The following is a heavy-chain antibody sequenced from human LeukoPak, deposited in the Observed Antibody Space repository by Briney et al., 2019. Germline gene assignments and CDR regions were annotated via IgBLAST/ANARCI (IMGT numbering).Heavy chain of an antibody. CDR3: ARDGGRVVPAANVDY. CDR2: INPSGGST. J-gene: IGHJ4*02. CDR1: GYTFTGYY. D-gene: IGHD2-2*01. V-gene: IGHV1-46*01. Sequence: ASVKVSCKASGYTFTGYYMHWVRQAPGQGLEWMGIINPSGGSTSYAQKFQGRVTMTRDTSTSTVYMELRSLRSDDTAVYYCARDGGRVVPAANVDYWGQGTLVTVSS.